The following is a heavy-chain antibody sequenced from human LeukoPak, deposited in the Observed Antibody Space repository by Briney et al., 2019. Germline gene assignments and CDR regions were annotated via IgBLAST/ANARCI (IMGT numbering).Heavy chain of an antibody. J-gene: IGHJ4*02. Sequence: SETLSLACAVYGGSFSGYYWSWIRQPPGKGLEWIGEINHSGSTNYNPSLKSRVTISVDTSKNQFSLKLSSVTAADTAVYYCARGSLWFGEDYWGQGTLVTVSS. CDR1: GGSFSGYY. CDR2: INHSGST. V-gene: IGHV4-34*01. CDR3: ARGSLWFGEDY. D-gene: IGHD3-10*01.